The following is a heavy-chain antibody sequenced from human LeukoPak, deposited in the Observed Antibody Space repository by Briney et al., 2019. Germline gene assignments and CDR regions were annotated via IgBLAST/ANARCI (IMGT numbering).Heavy chain of an antibody. CDR3: DGADF. D-gene: IGHD3-16*01. J-gene: IGHJ4*02. V-gene: IGHV3-23*01. Sequence: GGSLTLSRAAAGFSFSSFAMRWARQAPGKGLEWVSTISDSGGRTDHADSVKGRFTISRDNSKSTLYLQMNSLRREDTAVYYCDGADFWGQGTLVTVSS. CDR1: GFSFSSFA. CDR2: ISDSGGRT.